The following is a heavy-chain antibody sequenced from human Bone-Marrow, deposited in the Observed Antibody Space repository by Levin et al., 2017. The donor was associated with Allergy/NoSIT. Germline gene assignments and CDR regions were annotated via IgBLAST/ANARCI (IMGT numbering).Heavy chain of an antibody. J-gene: IGHJ4*02. V-gene: IGHV3-23*01. CDR2: ISGSGGST. Sequence: GESLKISCAASGFTFSSYAMSWVRQAPGKGLEWVSAISGSGGSTYYADSVKGRFTISRDNSKNTLYLQMNSLRAEDTAVYYCAKGIDRYPHNRIAKFDYWGQGTLVTVSS. CDR1: GFTFSSYA. CDR3: AKGIDRYPHNRIAKFDY. D-gene: IGHD3-16*02.